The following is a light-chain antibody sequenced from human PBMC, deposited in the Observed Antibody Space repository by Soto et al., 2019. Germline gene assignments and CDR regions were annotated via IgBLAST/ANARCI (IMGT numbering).Light chain of an antibody. J-gene: IGKJ4*01. CDR1: QSVSSSY. CDR2: GAS. Sequence: EIVLTQSPGTLSLSPGERATLSCRASQSVSSSYLAWYQQKPGQAPRLLIYGASSRDTGIPDRFSGSGSGTDFTLTISRREPEDFAVYYCQQYGSSPLLTFGGGTKVEIK. CDR3: QQYGSSPLLT. V-gene: IGKV3-20*01.